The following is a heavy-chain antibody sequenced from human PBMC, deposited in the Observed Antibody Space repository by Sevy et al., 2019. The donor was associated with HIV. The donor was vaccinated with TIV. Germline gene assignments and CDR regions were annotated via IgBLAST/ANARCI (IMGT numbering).Heavy chain of an antibody. CDR1: GGSISSSSYY. CDR2: IYYSGST. J-gene: IGHJ4*02. V-gene: IGHV4-39*01. CDR3: ARRLALARGFDY. Sequence: SETLSLTCTVSGGSISSSSYYWGWIRQPPGKGLEWIGSIYYSGSTAYNPSLKSRVTISVDTSKNQFSLKLSSVTAADTAVYYCARRLALARGFDYRGQGTLVTVSS. D-gene: IGHD6-19*01.